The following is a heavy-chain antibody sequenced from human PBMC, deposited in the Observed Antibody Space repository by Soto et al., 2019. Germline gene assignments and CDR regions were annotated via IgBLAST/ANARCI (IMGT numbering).Heavy chain of an antibody. Sequence: QVQLVESGGGVVQPGRSLRLSCAASGFTFSSYGIHWVRQAPGKGLEWVAVIYYDGSNKYYADSVKGRFTISRDNSKNTLDLRMPSLIADDTAVYYCARGHGVATTMGWFDPWGQGTLVTVSS. CDR1: GFTFSSYG. V-gene: IGHV3-33*01. CDR2: IYYDGSNK. J-gene: IGHJ5*02. CDR3: ARGHGVATTMGWFDP. D-gene: IGHD5-12*01.